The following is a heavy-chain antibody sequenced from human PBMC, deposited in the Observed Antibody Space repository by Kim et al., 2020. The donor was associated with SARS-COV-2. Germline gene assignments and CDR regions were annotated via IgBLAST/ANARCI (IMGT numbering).Heavy chain of an antibody. Sequence: SETLSLTCTVSGGSISSYYWSWIRQPAGKGLEWIGRIYTSGSTNYNPSLKSRVTMSVDTSKNQFSLKLSSVTAADTAVYYCARDSVWQLVRTYNWFDPWGQGTLVTVSS. V-gene: IGHV4-4*07. D-gene: IGHD6-6*01. CDR3: ARDSVWQLVRTYNWFDP. CDR1: GGSISSYY. J-gene: IGHJ5*02. CDR2: IYTSGST.